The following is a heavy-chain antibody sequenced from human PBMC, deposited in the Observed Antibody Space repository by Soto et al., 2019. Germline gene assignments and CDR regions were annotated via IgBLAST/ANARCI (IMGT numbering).Heavy chain of an antibody. D-gene: IGHD3-10*01. V-gene: IGHV3-11*06. CDR3: ARSLRATSPLSY. CDR1: GFRFMDYY. Sequence: VQLVESGGGLVKPGGSLRLSCEASGFRFMDYYMGWIRQGPGKRLEWISYISVTSDDTKYAESVEGRFTISRDNAANFVFLHMNSLRDEDTAVYFCARSLRATSPLSYWGQGTPVTVSS. J-gene: IGHJ4*02. CDR2: ISVTSDDT.